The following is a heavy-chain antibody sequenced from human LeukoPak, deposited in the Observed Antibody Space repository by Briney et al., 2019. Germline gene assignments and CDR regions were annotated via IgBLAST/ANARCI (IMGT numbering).Heavy chain of an antibody. CDR2: ISGSGGRT. CDR3: ARGQWGGDY. V-gene: IGHV3-23*01. Sequence: GGSLRLSCAASGFTFSSYAMSWVRQAPGKGLAWVSHISGSGGRTNYADSVKGRFTISRDNSKNTLYLQMNSLRVEDTAVYYCARGQWGGDYWGQGTLVTVSS. J-gene: IGHJ4*02. CDR1: GFTFSSYA. D-gene: IGHD1-26*01.